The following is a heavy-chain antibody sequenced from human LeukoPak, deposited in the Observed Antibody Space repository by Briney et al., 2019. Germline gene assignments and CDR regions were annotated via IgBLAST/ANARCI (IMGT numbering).Heavy chain of an antibody. CDR2: IIPIFGTA. CDR3: ARGGMAVARAYDWFDP. Sequence: SVKVSCKASGGTFSSYAISWVGQAPGQGLEWMGGIIPIFGTANYAQKFQGRVTITADKSTSTAYMELSSLRSEDTAVYYCARGGMAVARAYDWFDPWGQGTLVTVSS. D-gene: IGHD6-19*01. CDR1: GGTFSSYA. V-gene: IGHV1-69*06. J-gene: IGHJ5*02.